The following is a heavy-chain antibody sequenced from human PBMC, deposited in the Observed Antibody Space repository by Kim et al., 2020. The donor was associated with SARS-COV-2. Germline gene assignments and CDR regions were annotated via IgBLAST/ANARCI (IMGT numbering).Heavy chain of an antibody. J-gene: IGHJ4*02. CDR3: VHAIDSSGYYPFDY. Sequence: YRPSLKSRLTITKDTSKNQVVLTMTNMAPVDTATYYCVHAIDSSGYYPFDYWGQGTLVTVSS. D-gene: IGHD3-22*01. V-gene: IGHV2-5*01.